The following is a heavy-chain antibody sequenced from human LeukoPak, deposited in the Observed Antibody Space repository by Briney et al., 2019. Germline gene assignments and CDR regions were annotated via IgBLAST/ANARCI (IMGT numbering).Heavy chain of an antibody. J-gene: IGHJ4*02. D-gene: IGHD2-21*01. CDR1: GDSVPSSNAA. CDR2: TYYRSKWYN. CDR3: ARYSGLGVPDY. Sequence: SQTLSLTCAISGDSVPSSNAAWIWIRQSPSRGLEWLGRTYYRSKWYNDYAVSVRGRITINPDTSKNHFSLLLNSVTPADTAVYYCARYSGLGVPDYWGQGTLVTVSS. V-gene: IGHV6-1*01.